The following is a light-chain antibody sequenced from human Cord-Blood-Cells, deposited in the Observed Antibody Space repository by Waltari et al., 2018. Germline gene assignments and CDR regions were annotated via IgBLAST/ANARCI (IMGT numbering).Light chain of an antibody. CDR3: QQYNSYAT. CDR2: DAS. J-gene: IGKJ1*01. V-gene: IGKV1-5*01. CDR1: QSISSW. Sequence: DIQMTQSPSTLSASVGDRVTITCRASQSISSWLAWYQQKPGKAPKLLIYDASSLESGGPSRFSCSGSGTEFTLTISNLHPDDFATYYCQQYNSYATFGQGTKVETK.